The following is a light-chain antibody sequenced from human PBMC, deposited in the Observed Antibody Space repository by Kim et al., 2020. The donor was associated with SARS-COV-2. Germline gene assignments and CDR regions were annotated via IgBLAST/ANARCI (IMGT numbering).Light chain of an antibody. CDR1: SNNVANEG. CDR3: SAWDSSLSTWV. J-gene: IGLJ3*02. V-gene: IGLV10-54*01. CDR2: RNN. Sequence: QAGLTQPPSVSKGLRQTATLTCTGNSNNVANEGAAWLQQHQGHPPKLLSYRNNNRPSGISERVSASGSGDTASLTITGLQPEDEADYYCSAWDSSLSTWVFGGGTQLTVL.